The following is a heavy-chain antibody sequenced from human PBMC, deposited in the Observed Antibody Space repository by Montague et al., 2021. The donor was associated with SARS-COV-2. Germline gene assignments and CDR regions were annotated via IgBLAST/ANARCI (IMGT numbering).Heavy chain of an antibody. V-gene: IGHV4-4*02. D-gene: IGHD3-22*01. CDR2: IFRSGDS. Sequence: SETLSLTCTVSGDSISNSNWWTWVRQSPGRGLEWIGEIFRSGDSNYNPSLKSRVTMSVDMSRNQFSLSLSNVTAADTAIYYCVRGGTMTVVVFDYWGQGTLANVSS. J-gene: IGHJ4*02. CDR3: VRGGTMTVVVFDY. CDR1: GDSISNSNW.